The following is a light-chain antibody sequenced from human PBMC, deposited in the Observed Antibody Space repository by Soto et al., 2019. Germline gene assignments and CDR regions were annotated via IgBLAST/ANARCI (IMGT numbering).Light chain of an antibody. CDR3: SSYSSSGTLFV. CDR1: SSDVGGHNY. J-gene: IGLJ1*01. Sequence: QSVLTQPASVSGSPGQSITVSCTGTSSDVGGHNYVSWFQQHPGQAPKLLIYEVTTRPSGVSTRFSGSKSGNTASLTISGLLAEDEADYHCSSYSSSGTLFVFATGTKVTVL. CDR2: EVT. V-gene: IGLV2-14*01.